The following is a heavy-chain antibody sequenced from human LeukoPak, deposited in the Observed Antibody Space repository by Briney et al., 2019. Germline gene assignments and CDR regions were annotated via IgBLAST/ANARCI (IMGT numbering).Heavy chain of an antibody. J-gene: IGHJ6*03. D-gene: IGHD5-18*01. CDR1: GYTFTSYG. V-gene: IGHV1-18*01. Sequence: ASVKVSCKASGYTFTSYGISWVRQAPGQGLEWMAWISADNGNTKYSRKLQARASVTTDTSTSTAYMELRSLRSDDTAVYYCARDHGGRYSYGPREYYYYYYYMDVWGKGTTVTVSS. CDR3: ARDHGGRYSYGPREYYYYYYYMDV. CDR2: ISADNGNT.